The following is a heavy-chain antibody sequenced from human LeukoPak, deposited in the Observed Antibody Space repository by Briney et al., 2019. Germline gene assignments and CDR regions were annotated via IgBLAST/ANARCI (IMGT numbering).Heavy chain of an antibody. J-gene: IGHJ6*03. V-gene: IGHV4-59*01. D-gene: IGHD4-23*01. CDR1: GGSISSYY. CDR3: ARGAITVASYYYYYYMDV. Sequence: SETLSLTCTVSGGSISSYYWSWIRQPPGKGLEWIGYIYYSGSTNYNPSLKSRVTISVDTSKNQFSLKLSSVTAAGTAVYYCARGAITVASYYYYYYMDVWGKGTTVTVSS. CDR2: IYYSGST.